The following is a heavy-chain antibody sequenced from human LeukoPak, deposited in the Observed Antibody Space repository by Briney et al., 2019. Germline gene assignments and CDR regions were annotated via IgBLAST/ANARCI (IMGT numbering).Heavy chain of an antibody. D-gene: IGHD5/OR15-5a*01. J-gene: IGHJ4*02. CDR3: AKGLRAFDY. Sequence: GSLRLSCAASGFPLNKYAMSWVRQAPGKGLEWVSAISGSGGSTYYADSVKGRFTISRDNSKNTLYLQMNSLRAEDTAVYYCAKGLRAFDYWGQGTLVTVSS. CDR1: GFPLNKYA. CDR2: ISGSGGST. V-gene: IGHV3-23*01.